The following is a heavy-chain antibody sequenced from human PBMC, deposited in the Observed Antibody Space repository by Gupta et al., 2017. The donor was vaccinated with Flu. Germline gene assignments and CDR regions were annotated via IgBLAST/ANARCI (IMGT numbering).Heavy chain of an antibody. CDR2: IRSKAYGGTT. CDR1: GFTFRDYA. V-gene: IGHV3-49*03. CDR3: TTWYYDILTGWRVVDY. D-gene: IGHD3-9*01. Sequence: EVQLVESGAGLVQPGRYLRLFCTASGFTFRDYAMSWFRQAPGKGLEWVGFIRSKAYGGTTEYAASVKGRFTISRDDSKSIAYLQMNSLKTEDTAVYYCTTWYYDILTGWRVVDYWGQGTLVTVSS. J-gene: IGHJ4*02.